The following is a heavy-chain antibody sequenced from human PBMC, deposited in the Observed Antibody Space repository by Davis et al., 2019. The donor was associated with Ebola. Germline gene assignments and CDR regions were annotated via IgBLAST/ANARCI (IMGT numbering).Heavy chain of an antibody. CDR3: ARPGSGHYSGAYFDY. CDR1: GGSTTRSNYY. D-gene: IGHD3-10*01. V-gene: IGHV4-39*01. CDR2: FYYSGGT. Sequence: PSETLSLTCTVSGGSTTRSNYYCGWIRQPPGKGQEWIGTFYYSGGTYYNPSLKSRVTISVDTSKNQFSLKLNSVTAADTAVYYCARPGSGHYSGAYFDYWGQGTLVTVSS. J-gene: IGHJ4*02.